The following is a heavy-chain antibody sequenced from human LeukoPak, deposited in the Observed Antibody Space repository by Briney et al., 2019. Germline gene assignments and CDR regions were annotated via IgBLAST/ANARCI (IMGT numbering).Heavy chain of an antibody. Sequence: PSETLSLTYTVSGGSISSYYWSWIRQPPGKGLELIGYIYYSGSTNYNPSLKSRVTISVDTSKNQFSLKLSSVTAADTAVYYCARVSSGVYFDYWGQGTLVTVSS. J-gene: IGHJ4*02. V-gene: IGHV4-59*01. CDR2: IYYSGST. CDR3: ARVSSGVYFDY. D-gene: IGHD2-15*01. CDR1: GGSISSYY.